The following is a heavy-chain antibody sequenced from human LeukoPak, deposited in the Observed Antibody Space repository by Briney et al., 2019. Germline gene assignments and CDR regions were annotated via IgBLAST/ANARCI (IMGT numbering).Heavy chain of an antibody. V-gene: IGHV4-59*01. D-gene: IGHD1-26*01. Sequence: PSETLSLTCTVSGGSITTYYWGWLRQSPGRGLEWIGYIHRSVSTTYNPSLKSRVTISVDTSKNQFSLKVTSVTAADTAVYYCARDILMVGATHYFDYWGQGTLVTVSS. CDR2: IHRSVST. CDR3: ARDILMVGATHYFDY. J-gene: IGHJ4*02. CDR1: GGSITTYY.